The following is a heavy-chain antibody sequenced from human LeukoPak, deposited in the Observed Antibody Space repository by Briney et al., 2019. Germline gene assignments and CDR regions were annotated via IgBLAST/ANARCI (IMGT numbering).Heavy chain of an antibody. Sequence: PGGSLRLSCAASGFTFKNSWMNWVRQVPGKGLEWVASINHNGNVNYYVDSVKGRFTISRDNAKNSLYLQMSNLRAEDTAVYFCARGGGLDVWGQGATVTVSS. V-gene: IGHV3-7*03. D-gene: IGHD5-12*01. J-gene: IGHJ6*02. CDR3: ARGGGLDV. CDR2: INHNGNVN. CDR1: GFTFKNSW.